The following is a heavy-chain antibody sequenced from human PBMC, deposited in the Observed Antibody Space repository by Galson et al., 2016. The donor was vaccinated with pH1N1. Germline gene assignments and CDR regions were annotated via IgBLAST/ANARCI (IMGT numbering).Heavy chain of an antibody. CDR3: AKDMNLELREGALDY. CDR2: ISWNSGSI. D-gene: IGHD1-7*01. CDR1: GFTFNDYG. Sequence: SLRLSCAASGFTFNDYGMHWVRQAPGKGLEWVSSISWNSGSIVYADSVKGRFTTSRDNAKNSLYLQMSSLRVEDTALYYCAKDMNLELREGALDYWGQGALVTVSS. V-gene: IGHV3-9*01. J-gene: IGHJ4*02.